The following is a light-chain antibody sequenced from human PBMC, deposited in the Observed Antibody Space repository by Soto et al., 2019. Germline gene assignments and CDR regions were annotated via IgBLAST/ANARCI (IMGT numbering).Light chain of an antibody. V-gene: IGKV3-11*01. CDR1: QSVSSY. J-gene: IGKJ4*01. Sequence: EIVLTQCPATLSLSPGERATLSCRASQSVSSYLAWYQQKPGQAPRLLIYDASNRATGIPARFSGSGSGTDFTLTISSLEPGDFAIYYCQQRSNWPPVTFGGGTKVELQ. CDR2: DAS. CDR3: QQRSNWPPVT.